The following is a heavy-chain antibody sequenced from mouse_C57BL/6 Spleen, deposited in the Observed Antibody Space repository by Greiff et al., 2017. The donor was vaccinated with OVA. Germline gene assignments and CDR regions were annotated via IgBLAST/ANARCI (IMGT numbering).Heavy chain of an antibody. CDR2: IDPETGGT. CDR1: GYTFTDYE. V-gene: IGHV1-15*01. Sequence: VKLVESGAELVRPGASVTLSCKASGYTFTDYEMHWVKQTPVHGLEWIGAIDPETGGTAYNQKFKGKAILTADKSSSTAYMELRSLTSEDSAVYYCTREENRDDYGFAYWGQGTLVTVSA. J-gene: IGHJ3*01. D-gene: IGHD2-4*01. CDR3: TREENRDDYGFAY.